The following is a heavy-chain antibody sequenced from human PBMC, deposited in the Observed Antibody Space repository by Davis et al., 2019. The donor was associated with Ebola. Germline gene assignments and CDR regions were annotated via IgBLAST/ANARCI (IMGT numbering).Heavy chain of an antibody. CDR1: GFTFSSYW. CDR3: AREEGYCSGGSCYSGPFDY. CDR2: INHSGST. V-gene: IGHV4-34*01. D-gene: IGHD2-15*01. Sequence: GSLRLSSAASGFTFSSYWMSWVRQPPGKGLEWIGEINHSGSTNYNPSLKSRVTISVDTSKNQFSLKLSSVTAADTAVYYCAREEGYCSGGSCYSGPFDYWGQGTLVTVSS. J-gene: IGHJ4*02.